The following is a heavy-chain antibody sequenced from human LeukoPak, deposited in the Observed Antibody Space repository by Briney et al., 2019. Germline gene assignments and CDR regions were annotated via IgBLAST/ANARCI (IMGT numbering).Heavy chain of an antibody. CDR3: APATHYYDSSGYPL. J-gene: IGHJ4*02. CDR2: ISGSGGST. CDR1: GFTFSSYA. Sequence: GGSLRLSCAASGFTFSSYAMSWVRQAPGKGLEWVSAISGSGGSTYYADSVKGRFTISRDNSKKTLYLQINSLREEDTAVYYCAPATHYYDSSGYPLWGQGTLVTVSS. D-gene: IGHD3-22*01. V-gene: IGHV3-23*01.